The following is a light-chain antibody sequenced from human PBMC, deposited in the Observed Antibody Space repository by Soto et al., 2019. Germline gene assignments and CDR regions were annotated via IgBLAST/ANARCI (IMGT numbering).Light chain of an antibody. V-gene: IGLV1-51*01. Sequence: QSVLTQPPSVSAAPGQKVTISCSGSSSNIGNNYVSWYQQLPGTAPKLLIYENNKRPSGIRDRFSGSKSATSATLGITGLQTGYEADYYCGTWHSSLSAGVFGGGTKVTVL. CDR1: SSNIGNNY. CDR2: ENN. J-gene: IGLJ3*02. CDR3: GTWHSSLSAGV.